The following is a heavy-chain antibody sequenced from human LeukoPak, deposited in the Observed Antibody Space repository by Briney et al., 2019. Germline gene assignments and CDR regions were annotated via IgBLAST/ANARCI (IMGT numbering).Heavy chain of an antibody. CDR3: ARGRGYRDYDRPLDY. D-gene: IGHD5-12*01. V-gene: IGHV3-53*01. J-gene: IGHJ4*02. CDR2: ITSGGNT. Sequence: GGSLRLSCAASGFTVSSNYMNWVRQAPGKGLEWVSVITSGGNTYYADSVQGRFTTSRDNSENTLYVQMNSLRAEDTAIYYCARGRGYRDYDRPLDYWGQGTLVTVSS. CDR1: GFTVSSNY.